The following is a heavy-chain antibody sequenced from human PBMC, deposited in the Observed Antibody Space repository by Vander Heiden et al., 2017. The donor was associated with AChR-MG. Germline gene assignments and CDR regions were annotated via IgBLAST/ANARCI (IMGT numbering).Heavy chain of an antibody. CDR3: TRVQVPLGFDI. J-gene: IGHJ3*02. V-gene: IGHV3-74*01. CDR2: INSDGSTI. CDR1: GCTVSSFW. Sequence: DAQLVASGGGLLQPGGSLRLSCAPPGCTVSSFWMYWVRQAPGKGLVWVSRINSDGSTIRYADSVKGRFTISRDNAKNTLYLQMSSLRAEDTAVYYCTRVQVPLGFDIWGQGTMVTVSS.